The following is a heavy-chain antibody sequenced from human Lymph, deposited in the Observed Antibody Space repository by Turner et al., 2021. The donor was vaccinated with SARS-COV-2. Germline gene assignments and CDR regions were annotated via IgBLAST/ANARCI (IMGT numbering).Heavy chain of an antibody. CDR1: GFTFDEYA. J-gene: IGHJ6*02. CDR2: ISWNSGSI. Sequence: EVQRVESGGGLVQPGRSLRLSCAASGFTFDEYAMHWVRQAPGKGLEWVSGISWNSGSIGYADSVKDRFTISRDNAKNSLYLQMNSLRAEDTALYYCAKGRRFGMDVWGQGTTVTVSS. V-gene: IGHV3-9*01. CDR3: AKGRRFGMDV.